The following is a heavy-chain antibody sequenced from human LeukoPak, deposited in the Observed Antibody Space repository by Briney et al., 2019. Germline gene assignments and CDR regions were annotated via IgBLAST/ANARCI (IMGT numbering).Heavy chain of an antibody. CDR1: GFTFSSYD. V-gene: IGHV3-23*01. J-gene: IGHJ4*02. CDR3: AKVTWSSSGSDY. D-gene: IGHD6-19*01. Sequence: GGSLRLSCAASGFTFSSYDMSWVRQAPRKGLEWVSGINKSGGGTYYADSVKGRFTMSRDNSKNTLFLQMNSLRAEDTAVYYCAKVTWSSSGSDYWGQGTLVTVSS. CDR2: INKSGGGT.